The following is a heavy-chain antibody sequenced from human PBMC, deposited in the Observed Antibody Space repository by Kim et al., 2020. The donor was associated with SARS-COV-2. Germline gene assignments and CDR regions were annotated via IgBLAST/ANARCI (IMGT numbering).Heavy chain of an antibody. CDR1: GGSFSGYY. Sequence: SETLSLTCAVYGGSFSGYYWSWIRQPPGKGLEWIGEINHSGSTNYNPSLKSRVTISVDTSKNQFSLKLSSVTAADTAVYYCARDGLDSSSWYGRGRAFFDYWGQGTLVTVSS. CDR3: ARDGLDSSSWYGRGRAFFDY. D-gene: IGHD6-13*01. CDR2: INHSGST. J-gene: IGHJ4*02. V-gene: IGHV4-34*01.